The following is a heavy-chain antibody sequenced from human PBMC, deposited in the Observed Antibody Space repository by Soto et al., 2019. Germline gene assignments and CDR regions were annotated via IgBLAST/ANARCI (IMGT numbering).Heavy chain of an antibody. CDR2: INDSGST. CDR3: AKIPYN. CDR1: GGSFRGYY. Sequence: TSETLSLTCTVFGGSFRGYYWTWIRQPPGEGLEWIGEINDSGSTNYNPSLQSRVTMAVDTSKNQFSLKLSSVTAADTAVYYCAKIPYNWGQGSLVTVSS. D-gene: IGHD2-2*02. V-gene: IGHV4-34*01. J-gene: IGHJ4*02.